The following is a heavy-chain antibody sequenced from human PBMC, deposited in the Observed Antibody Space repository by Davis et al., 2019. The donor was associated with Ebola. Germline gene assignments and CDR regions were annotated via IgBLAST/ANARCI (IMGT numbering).Heavy chain of an antibody. Sequence: GESLKISCTDSVITFSSYAMTWVRQAPGKGLEWVSAISGSGGSTYYADSVKGRFTISRDNAKNSLYLQMNSLRDEDTAVYYCARGEAGSSWYNYYYGMDVWGKGTTVTVSS. V-gene: IGHV3-23*01. CDR1: VITFSSYA. CDR2: ISGSGGST. J-gene: IGHJ6*04. CDR3: ARGEAGSSWYNYYYGMDV. D-gene: IGHD6-13*01.